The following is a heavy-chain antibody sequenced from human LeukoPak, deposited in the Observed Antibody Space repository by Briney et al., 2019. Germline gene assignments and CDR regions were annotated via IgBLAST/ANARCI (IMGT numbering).Heavy chain of an antibody. J-gene: IGHJ4*02. Sequence: GGSLSLSCAASGFTFCSAWMLWLPQAPGTGLVWVSRITDDATTTYADSVKGRFTISRDNAKNILSLQMNSLSADDTAVYYCVRVRVGPDYWGQGTLVTVSS. V-gene: IGHV3-74*03. D-gene: IGHD1-26*01. CDR3: VRVRVGPDY. CDR1: GFTFCSAW. CDR2: ITDDATT.